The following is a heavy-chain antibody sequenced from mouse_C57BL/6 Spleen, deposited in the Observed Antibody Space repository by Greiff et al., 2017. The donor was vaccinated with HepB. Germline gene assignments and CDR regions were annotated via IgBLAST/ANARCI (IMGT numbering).Heavy chain of an antibody. CDR1: GFTFSSYT. CDR2: ISGGGGNT. D-gene: IGHD1-1*01. V-gene: IGHV5-9*01. CDR3: ARQGTTVVAHYYAMDY. Sequence: EVKVEESGGGLVKPGGSLKLSCAASGFTFSSYTMSWVRQTPEKRLEWVATISGGGGNTYYPDSVKGRFTISRDNAKNTLYLQMSSLRSEDTALYYCARQGTTVVAHYYAMDYWGQGTSVTVSS. J-gene: IGHJ4*01.